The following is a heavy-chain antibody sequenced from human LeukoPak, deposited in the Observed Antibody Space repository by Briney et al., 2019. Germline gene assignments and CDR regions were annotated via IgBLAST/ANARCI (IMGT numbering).Heavy chain of an antibody. Sequence: SETLSLTCAVSGYSISSGYYWGWIRQPPGKGLEWIGSIYHSGSTYYNPSLKSRVTISVDTSKNQCSLKLSSVTAADTAVYYCSIGVPFDPWGQGTLVTVSS. CDR3: SIGVPFDP. CDR2: IYHSGST. J-gene: IGHJ5*02. V-gene: IGHV4-38-2*01. CDR1: GYSISSGYY. D-gene: IGHD2-8*01.